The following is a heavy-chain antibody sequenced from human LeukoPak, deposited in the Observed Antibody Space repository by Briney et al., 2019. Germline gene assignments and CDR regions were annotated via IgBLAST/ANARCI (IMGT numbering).Heavy chain of an antibody. CDR1: GYTFTNYH. V-gene: IGHV1-46*01. J-gene: IGHJ4*02. CDR3: ARYGRSAFFDY. D-gene: IGHD4-17*01. CDR2: INPSGGST. Sequence: ASVKVSCKASGYTFTNYHMNWVRQAPGQGLEWMGLINPSGGSTTNAQKLQGRVIMTRNMSTSTVYMELSSLRSEDTAVYYCARYGRSAFFDYWGQGTLVIVSS.